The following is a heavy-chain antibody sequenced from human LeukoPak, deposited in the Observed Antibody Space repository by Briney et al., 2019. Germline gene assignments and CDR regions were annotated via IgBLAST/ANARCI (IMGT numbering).Heavy chain of an antibody. CDR1: GGSFSGYY. CDR3: ARGRGTGAYYYDSSGYYGDY. J-gene: IGHJ4*02. CDR2: INHSGST. V-gene: IGHV4-34*01. Sequence: SSETLSLTCAVYGGSFSGYYWSWIRQPPGKGLEWIGEINHSGSTNYNPSLKSRVTISVDTFKNQFSLKLSSVTAADTAVYYCARGRGTGAYYYDSSGYYGDYWGQGTLVTVSS. D-gene: IGHD3-22*01.